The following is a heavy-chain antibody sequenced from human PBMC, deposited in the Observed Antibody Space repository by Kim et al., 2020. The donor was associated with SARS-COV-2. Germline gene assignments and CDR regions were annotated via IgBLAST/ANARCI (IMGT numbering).Heavy chain of an antibody. CDR2: INQGGST. CDR1: GASFSGHY. J-gene: IGHJ4*02. Sequence: SETLSLTCAVYGASFSGHYWTWIRQASGKGLEWIGEINQGGSTHYHPSLDSRVTISLDTSKNQFSLKVTSVTAADTAVYYCARGYASGSYYKYWGQGTLVTVSS. CDR3: ARGYASGSYYKY. D-gene: IGHD3-10*01. V-gene: IGHV4-34*01.